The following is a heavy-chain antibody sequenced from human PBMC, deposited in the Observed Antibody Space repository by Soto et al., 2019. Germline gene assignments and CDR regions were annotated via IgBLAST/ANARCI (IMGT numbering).Heavy chain of an antibody. J-gene: IGHJ4*02. D-gene: IGHD6-19*01. CDR3: AKAGRSGWYWVY. V-gene: IGHV3-23*01. CDR1: GFTFSSYG. CDR2: ISGSGSST. Sequence: EVQLLESGGGLVQPGGSQRLSCAASGFTFSSYGMSWVRQAPGKGLEWVSAISGSGSSTHYADSVKGRFTISRDNSKTTLYLQMNSLSPEDTAVYYCAKAGRSGWYWVYWGQGTLVTVSS.